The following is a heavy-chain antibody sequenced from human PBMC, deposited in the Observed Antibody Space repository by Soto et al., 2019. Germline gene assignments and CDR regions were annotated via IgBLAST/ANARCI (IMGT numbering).Heavy chain of an antibody. Sequence: PSETLSLTCAVYGGSFSGYYWSWIRQPPGKGLEWIGEINHSGSTNYNPSLKSRVTISVDTSKNQFSLKLSSVTAADTAVYYCAREGGYCTNGVCPGGYYYGMDVWGQGTTVS. CDR3: AREGGYCTNGVCPGGYYYGMDV. CDR1: GGSFSGYY. V-gene: IGHV4-34*01. D-gene: IGHD2-8*01. J-gene: IGHJ6*02. CDR2: INHSGST.